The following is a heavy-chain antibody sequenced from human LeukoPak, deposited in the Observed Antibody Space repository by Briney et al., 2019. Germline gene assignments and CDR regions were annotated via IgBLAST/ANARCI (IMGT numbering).Heavy chain of an antibody. CDR1: GFTFTNYW. CDR3: TTEYYYDSSGYYYKGY. Sequence: PGGSLRLSCAASGFTFTNYWMNWVRQAPGKGLEWVANINQDGSEKYFVDSVKGRFTVSRDNAKSSLYLQMNSLKTEDTAVYYCTTEYYYDSSGYYYKGYWGQGTLVTVSS. D-gene: IGHD3-22*01. CDR2: INQDGSEK. J-gene: IGHJ4*02. V-gene: IGHV3-7*05.